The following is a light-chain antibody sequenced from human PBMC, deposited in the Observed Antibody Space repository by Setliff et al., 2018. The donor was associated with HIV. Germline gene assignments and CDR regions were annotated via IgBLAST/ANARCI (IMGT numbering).Light chain of an antibody. CDR2: DVN. CDR1: SSDVGGYNY. Sequence: QSALPQPRSVSGSPGQSVTISCTGTSSDVGGYNYVSWYQQHPGKAPKLMIYDVNKRPSGVPDRFSGSKSDNTASLTISGLQAEDEADYYCCSYAGSYTYVFGTGTKVTVL. J-gene: IGLJ1*01. CDR3: CSYAGSYTYV. V-gene: IGLV2-11*01.